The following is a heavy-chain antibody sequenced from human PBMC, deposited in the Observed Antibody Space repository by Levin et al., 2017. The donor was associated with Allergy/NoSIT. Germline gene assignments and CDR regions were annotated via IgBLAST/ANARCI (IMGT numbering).Heavy chain of an antibody. D-gene: IGHD2-15*01. V-gene: IGHV3-30-3*01. CDR1: GFTFSSYS. J-gene: IGHJ4*02. CDR3: AGARALVLVTAALDY. CDR2: ISHDGSDK. Sequence: PGESLKISCAASGFTFSSYSIHWVRQTPGKGLEWVAVISHDGSDKYYADSVKGRFTVSRDNSRNTLYLQMNSLRPEDTAVYYWAGARALVLVTAALDYWGQGTLVTVSS.